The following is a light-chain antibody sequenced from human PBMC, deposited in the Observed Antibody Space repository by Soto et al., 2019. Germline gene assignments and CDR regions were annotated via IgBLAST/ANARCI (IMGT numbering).Light chain of an antibody. Sequence: EIVLTQSPGTLSLSPGERATLSFRASQSVSSNYLAWYQQKPGQAPRLLIHGATTRATGIPARFSGSGSGTEFTLTITSLQPDDFATYYCQQYNSYPWTFGQGTKVHIK. CDR2: GAT. V-gene: IGKV3-20*01. J-gene: IGKJ1*01. CDR3: QQYNSYPWT. CDR1: QSVSSNY.